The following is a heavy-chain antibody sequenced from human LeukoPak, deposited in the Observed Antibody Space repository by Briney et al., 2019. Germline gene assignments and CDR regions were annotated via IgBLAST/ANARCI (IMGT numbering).Heavy chain of an antibody. V-gene: IGHV4-30-4*01. J-gene: IGHJ4*02. CDR3: ARGRTSGIHSTSFYFDY. Sequence: SQTLSLTCTVSGGSLSRGDYYWTWLRQPPGKGLEWIGCTYYSGSTYYNPSLKSRITISVDTSKNQFSLKVRSVTAADTAVYYCARGRTSGIHSTSFYFDYWGQGTLVTVSS. CDR2: TYYSGST. CDR1: GGSLSRGDYY. D-gene: IGHD6-6*01.